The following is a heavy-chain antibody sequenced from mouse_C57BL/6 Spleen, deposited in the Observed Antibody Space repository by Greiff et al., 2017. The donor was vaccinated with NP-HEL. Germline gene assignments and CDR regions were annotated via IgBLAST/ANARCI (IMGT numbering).Heavy chain of an antibody. CDR3: ARDGKGYLFAY. D-gene: IGHD2-2*01. CDR1: GYSITSGYY. CDR2: ISYDGSN. Sequence: EVKLLESGPGLVKPSQSLSLTCSVTGYSITSGYYWNWIRQFPGNKLEWMGYISYDGSNNYNPSLKNRISITRDTSKNQFFLKLNSVTTEDTATYYCARDGKGYLFAYWGQGTLVTVSA. J-gene: IGHJ3*01. V-gene: IGHV3-6*01.